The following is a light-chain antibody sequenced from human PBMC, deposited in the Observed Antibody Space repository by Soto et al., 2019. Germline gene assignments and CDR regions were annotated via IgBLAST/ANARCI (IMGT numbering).Light chain of an antibody. CDR1: ETISNW. CDR2: KAS. Sequence: DIQMTQSPSTLSASVGDRVTITCRASETISNWLAWYQQKPGKAPRLLIYKASSLESGVPSRFSGSGSGTDFTLTISRRQPADFASYYCQQYNKTFGQGTKVEVK. J-gene: IGKJ1*01. V-gene: IGKV1-5*03. CDR3: QQYNKT.